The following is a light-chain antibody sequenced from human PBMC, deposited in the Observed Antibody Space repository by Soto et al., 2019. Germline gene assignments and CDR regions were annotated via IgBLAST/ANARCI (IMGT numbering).Light chain of an antibody. CDR2: GAS. V-gene: IGKV3-20*01. CDR1: QSVTSNY. CDR3: QQYGDSPRVT. J-gene: IGKJ4*01. Sequence: EIVLTQSPGTLSLSPGERATLSCRASQSVTSNYLAWYQQKPGQAPRLLIYGASSRATGIPDRFSGSGSGTDFTLTISRLEPEDFAVYYCQQYGDSPRVTFGGGTKVEIK.